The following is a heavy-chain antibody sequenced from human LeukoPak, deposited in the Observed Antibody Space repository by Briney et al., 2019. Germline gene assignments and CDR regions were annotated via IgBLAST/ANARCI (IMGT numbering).Heavy chain of an antibody. CDR1: GFDFTRDW. CDR2: IFPDDSDT. CDR3: ARRDPTTVTAFDY. Sequence: GESLKISCRFSGFDFTRDWIGWVRLMPGKGVEWMGIIFPDDSDTRYSPSFQGQVTLSADKSISTAYLQWSSLKASDTAIYYCARRDPTTVTAFDYWGQGTLVTVSS. J-gene: IGHJ4*02. D-gene: IGHD4-17*01. V-gene: IGHV5-51*01.